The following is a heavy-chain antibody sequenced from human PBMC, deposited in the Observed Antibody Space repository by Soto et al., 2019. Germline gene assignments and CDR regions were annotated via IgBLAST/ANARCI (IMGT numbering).Heavy chain of an antibody. D-gene: IGHD6-6*01. CDR2: IYHSGST. CDR3: ARHFEYSSSDFDY. Sequence: VQLQESGPGLVKPSETLSLTCTVSGGSISSYYWSWIRQPPGKGLEWIGYIYHSGSTNYNPSLKSRVTISVDTSKNQFSLKLSSVTAADTAVYYCARHFEYSSSDFDYWGQGTLVTVSS. J-gene: IGHJ4*02. V-gene: IGHV4-59*08. CDR1: GGSISSYY.